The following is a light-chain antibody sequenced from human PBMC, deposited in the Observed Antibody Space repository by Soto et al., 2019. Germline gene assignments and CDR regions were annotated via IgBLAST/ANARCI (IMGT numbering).Light chain of an antibody. J-gene: IGLJ1*01. CDR1: SSDVGGYNY. CDR2: EIS. Sequence: LTQPPSASGSPGQSVTISCTGTSSDVGGYNYVSWYQQHPGKAPKLMIYEISKRPSGVPDRFSGSKSGNTASLTVSGLQAEDEADYYCSSYAGSNNPYVFGTGTKVTVL. V-gene: IGLV2-8*01. CDR3: SSYAGSNNPYV.